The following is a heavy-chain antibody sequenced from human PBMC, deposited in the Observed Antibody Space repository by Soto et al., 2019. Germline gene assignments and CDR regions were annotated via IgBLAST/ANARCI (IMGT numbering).Heavy chain of an antibody. Sequence: QVQLVQSGAEVKKPRASVKVSCKASGYSFTAYGISWVRQAPGQGLEWMGWISTAHSDIGYAQKFQGRVTMTTDTSTSTAYMELRSLRSDDTAVYYCARDLAYIREFWGQGTLVTVSS. CDR2: ISTAHSDI. CDR3: ARDLAYIREF. V-gene: IGHV1-18*01. CDR1: GYSFTAYG. J-gene: IGHJ4*02. D-gene: IGHD4-17*01.